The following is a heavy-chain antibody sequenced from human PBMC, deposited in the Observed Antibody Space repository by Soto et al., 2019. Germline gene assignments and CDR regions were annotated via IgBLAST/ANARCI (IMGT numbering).Heavy chain of an antibody. D-gene: IGHD1-26*01. V-gene: IGHV3-48*03. J-gene: IGHJ4*02. CDR1: GFTFSSYE. CDR3: ARGRSVGSHFGS. CDR2: IDTSGRTI. Sequence: GGSLRLSCAAYGFTFSSYEFNWVRQAPGKGLEWLSYIDTSGRTIYADSVKGRFTLSRDNAKNSLYLQMNSLRAEDSAVYYCARGRSVGSHFGSWGQGTLVTVSS.